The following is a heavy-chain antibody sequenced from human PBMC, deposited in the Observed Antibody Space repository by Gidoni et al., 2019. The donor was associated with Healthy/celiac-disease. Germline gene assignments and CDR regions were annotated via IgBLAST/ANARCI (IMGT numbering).Heavy chain of an antibody. CDR1: GYTFTGYY. J-gene: IGHJ4*02. D-gene: IGHD3-22*01. Sequence: QVQLVQSGAEVKKPGASVKVSCKASGYTFTGYYMHWVRQAPGQGLEWMGWINPNSGGTNYAHKFQGRVTMTRDTSISTAYMELSRLRSDDTAVYYCARCYYDSSGYYPLYYFDYWGQGTLVTVSS. CDR3: ARCYYDSSGYYPLYYFDY. CDR2: INPNSGGT. V-gene: IGHV1-2*07.